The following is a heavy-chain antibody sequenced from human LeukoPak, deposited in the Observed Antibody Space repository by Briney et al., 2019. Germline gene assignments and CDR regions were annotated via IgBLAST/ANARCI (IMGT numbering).Heavy chain of an antibody. Sequence: SETLSLTCAVSGGSFSGYYWSWIRQPPGKGLEWMGEINHIGSTTYNPSLKSRVAISADTTKDQLSLKLSSVTTADTAVYYCGARTVYWGQGTLVTVSS. CDR3: GARTVY. CDR1: GGSFSGYY. V-gene: IGHV4-34*01. CDR2: INHIGST. D-gene: IGHD3/OR15-3a*01. J-gene: IGHJ4*02.